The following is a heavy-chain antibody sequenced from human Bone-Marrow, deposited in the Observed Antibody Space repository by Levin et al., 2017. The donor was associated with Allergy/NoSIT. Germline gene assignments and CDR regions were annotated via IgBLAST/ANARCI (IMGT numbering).Heavy chain of an antibody. CDR3: ASPGFWSGHRLYLTNWFDP. D-gene: IGHD3-3*01. V-gene: IGHV3-23*01. CDR1: SFTFSSYD. CDR2: ISRGGDRT. J-gene: IGHJ5*02. Sequence: GGSLRLSCAASSFTFSSYDMSWVRQAPGKGLEWVSGISRGGDRTYYADSVKGRFTISRDNSKNTLYLQMNSLRAEDTAVYYCASPGFWSGHRLYLTNWFDPWGQGTQVTVSS.